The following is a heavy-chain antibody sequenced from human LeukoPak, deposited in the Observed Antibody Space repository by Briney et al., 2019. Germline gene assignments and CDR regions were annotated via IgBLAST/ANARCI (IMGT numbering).Heavy chain of an antibody. CDR2: IYSGGST. D-gene: IGHD3-22*01. Sequence: PGGSLRLSCAASGFTLSSNYMSWVRQAPGKGLEWGSVIYSGGSTYYADSVKGRFTISRDNSKNTLYLQMNSLRAEDTAVYYCATYDSSGYYPHYFDYWGQGTLVTVSS. CDR1: GFTLSSNY. V-gene: IGHV3-53*01. CDR3: ATYDSSGYYPHYFDY. J-gene: IGHJ4*02.